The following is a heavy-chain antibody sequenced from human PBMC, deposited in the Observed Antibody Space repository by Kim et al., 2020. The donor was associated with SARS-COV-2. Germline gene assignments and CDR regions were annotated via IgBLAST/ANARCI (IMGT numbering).Heavy chain of an antibody. CDR3: AREMRAARDFDY. D-gene: IGHD6-6*01. Sequence: NDAKKLTGRGTMTTDTSTSTAYMELRSLRSDDTAVYYCAREMRAARDFDYWGQGTLVTVSS. V-gene: IGHV1-18*01. J-gene: IGHJ4*02.